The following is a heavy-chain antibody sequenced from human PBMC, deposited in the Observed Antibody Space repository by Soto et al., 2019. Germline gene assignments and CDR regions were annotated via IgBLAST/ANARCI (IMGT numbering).Heavy chain of an antibody. CDR1: GGTFSSYT. V-gene: IGHV1-18*01. CDR3: ARDRNYDILTGRVYYYYGMDV. D-gene: IGHD3-9*01. Sequence: GASVKVSCKASGGTFSSYTISWVRQAPGQGLEWMGWISAYNGNTNYAQKLQGRVTMTTDTSTSTAYMELRSLRSDDTAVYYCARDRNYDILTGRVYYYYGMDVWGQGTTVTVSS. CDR2: ISAYNGNT. J-gene: IGHJ6*02.